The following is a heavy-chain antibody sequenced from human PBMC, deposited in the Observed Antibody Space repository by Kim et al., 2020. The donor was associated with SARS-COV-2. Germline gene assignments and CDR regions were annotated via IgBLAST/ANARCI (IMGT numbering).Heavy chain of an antibody. V-gene: IGHV4-61*01. CDR2: IYYSGST. Sequence: SETLSLTCTVSGGSVSSGSYYWSWIRQPPGKGLEWIGYIYYSGSTNYNPSLKSRVTISVDTSKNQFSLKLSSVTAADTAVYYCARDSTVTTLRRAYYFDYWGQGTLVTVSS. CDR1: GGSVSSGSYY. J-gene: IGHJ4*02. CDR3: ARDSTVTTLRRAYYFDY. D-gene: IGHD4-17*01.